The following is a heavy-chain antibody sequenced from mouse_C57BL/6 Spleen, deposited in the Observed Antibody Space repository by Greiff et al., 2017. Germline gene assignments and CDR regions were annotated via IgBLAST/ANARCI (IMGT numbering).Heavy chain of an antibody. Sequence: EVNVVESEGGLVQPGSSMKLSCTASGFTFSDYYMAWVRQGPEKGLEWVANINYDGSSTYYLDSLKSRFIISRDNAKNILYLQMSSLTSEDTATYYCARDSDYYGSSPHWYFDVWGTGTTVTVSS. CDR1: GFTFSDYY. CDR3: ARDSDYYGSSPHWYFDV. CDR2: INYDGSST. V-gene: IGHV5-16*01. J-gene: IGHJ1*03. D-gene: IGHD1-1*01.